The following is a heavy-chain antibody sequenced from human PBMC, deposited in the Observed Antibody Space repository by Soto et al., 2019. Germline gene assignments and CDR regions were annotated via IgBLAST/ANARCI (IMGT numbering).Heavy chain of an antibody. Sequence: ASVKVSCKASGYTLTSYDINWVRQATGQGLEWMGWMNPNSGNTGYAQKFQGRVTMTRNTSISTAYMELSSLRSEDTAVYYCARGQTPYCSGGSCYSALYFDYWGQGTLVTVSS. CDR2: MNPNSGNT. D-gene: IGHD2-15*01. V-gene: IGHV1-8*01. J-gene: IGHJ4*02. CDR3: ARGQTPYCSGGSCYSALYFDY. CDR1: GYTLTSYD.